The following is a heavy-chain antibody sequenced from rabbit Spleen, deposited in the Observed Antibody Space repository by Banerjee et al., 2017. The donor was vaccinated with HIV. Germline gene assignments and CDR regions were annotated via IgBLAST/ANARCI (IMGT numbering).Heavy chain of an antibody. CDR3: ARDLVAVSGWNFNL. J-gene: IGHJ4*01. CDR1: GVSLNDKDV. D-gene: IGHD1-1*01. CDR2: INIVTGKS. V-gene: IGHV1S45*01. Sequence: QEQLEESGGGLVKPEGSLTLTCKASGVSLNDKDVMCWVRQAPGKGLEWIACINIVTGKSVDASWAKGRFTMSRTSSTTGTLQMTSLTAADTATYFCARDLVAVSGWNFNLWGQGTLVTVS.